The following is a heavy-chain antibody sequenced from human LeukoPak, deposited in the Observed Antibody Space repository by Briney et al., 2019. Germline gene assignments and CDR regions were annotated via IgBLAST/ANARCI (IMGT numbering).Heavy chain of an antibody. Sequence: GGSLRLSCAASGFTFSTYSMNWVRQAPGKGLEWVSSISSSSSYIYYADSVKGRFTISRDNAKNSLYLQMNSLRAEDTAVYHCARDLQSGYSGLRHWAFDYWGQGTLVTVSS. V-gene: IGHV3-21*01. CDR3: ARDLQSGYSGLRHWAFDY. J-gene: IGHJ4*02. CDR1: GFTFSTYS. CDR2: ISSSSSYI. D-gene: IGHD5-12*01.